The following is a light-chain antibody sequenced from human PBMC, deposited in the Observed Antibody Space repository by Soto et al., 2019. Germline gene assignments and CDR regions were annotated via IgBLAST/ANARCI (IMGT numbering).Light chain of an antibody. CDR3: CSYAGSGTYV. Sequence: QSALTQPASVSGSPGQSITISCTGTSSDVGNYNLVSWYQQHPGKAPKLMIYEDSKRPSGVSNRFSGSKSGSTASLTISGLQAEDEADCYCCSYAGSGTYVFGTGTKVTVL. CDR1: SSDVGNYNL. J-gene: IGLJ1*01. V-gene: IGLV2-23*01. CDR2: EDS.